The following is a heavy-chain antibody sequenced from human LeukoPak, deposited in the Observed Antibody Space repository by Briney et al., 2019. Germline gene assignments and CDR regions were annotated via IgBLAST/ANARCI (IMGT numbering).Heavy chain of an antibody. D-gene: IGHD4-11*01. Sequence: SVKVSCKASGGTFSSYAISWVRQAPGQGLEWMGGIIPIFGTANYAQKFQGRVTITTDESTSTAYMELSSLRSEDTAVYYCARSIGYSNYLSWFDPWGQGTLVTVSS. CDR1: GGTFSSYA. J-gene: IGHJ5*02. CDR2: IIPIFGTA. V-gene: IGHV1-69*05. CDR3: ARSIGYSNYLSWFDP.